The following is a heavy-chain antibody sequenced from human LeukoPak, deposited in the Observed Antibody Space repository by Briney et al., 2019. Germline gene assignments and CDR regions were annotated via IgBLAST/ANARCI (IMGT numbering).Heavy chain of an antibody. CDR3: AGTIFGVVRY. CDR2: IYYSGST. D-gene: IGHD3-3*01. CDR1: GGSISSSSYY. Sequence: SETLSLTCTVSGGSISSSSYYWGWIRQPPGKGLEWIGSIYYSGSTYYNPSLKSRVTISVDTSKNQFSLKLSSVTAAGTAVYYCAGTIFGVVRYWGQGTLVTVSS. J-gene: IGHJ4*02. V-gene: IGHV4-39*01.